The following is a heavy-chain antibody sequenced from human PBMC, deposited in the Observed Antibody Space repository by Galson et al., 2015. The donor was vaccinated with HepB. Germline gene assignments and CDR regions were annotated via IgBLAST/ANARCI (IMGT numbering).Heavy chain of an antibody. CDR2: INPSGGST. CDR1: GYTFTSYY. Sequence: SVKVSCKASGYTFTSYYMHWVRQAPGQGLEWMGIINPSGGSTSYAQKFQGRVTMTRDTSTSTVYMELSSLRSEDTAVYYCARGMEYQLPDYYYYMDVWGKGTTVTVSS. V-gene: IGHV1-46*01. D-gene: IGHD2-2*01. J-gene: IGHJ6*03. CDR3: ARGMEYQLPDYYYYMDV.